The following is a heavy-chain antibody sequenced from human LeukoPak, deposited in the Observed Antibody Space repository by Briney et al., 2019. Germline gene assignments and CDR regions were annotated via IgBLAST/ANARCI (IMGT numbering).Heavy chain of an antibody. D-gene: IGHD2-2*01. CDR1: GYTLTELS. V-gene: IGHV1-24*01. CDR3: ATLGEPVPAAMG. J-gene: IGHJ4*02. CDR2: FDPEDGET. Sequence: ASVKVSCKVSGYTLTELSMHWVRQAPGKGLEWMGGFDPEDGETIYAQKFQGRVTKTEDTSTDTAYMELSSLRSEDTAVYYCATLGEPVPAAMGWGQGTLVTVSS.